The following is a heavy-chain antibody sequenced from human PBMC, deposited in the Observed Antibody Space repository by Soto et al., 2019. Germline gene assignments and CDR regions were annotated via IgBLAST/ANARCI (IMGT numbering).Heavy chain of an antibody. Sequence: SETLSLTCAVYGGSFSGYYWSWIRQPPGKGLEWIGEINHSGSTNYNPSLKSGVTKSVDTSKNQCSLKLSSVTAADTAVYYGARGRPRGSTYYYYYMDVWGKGTTVTVSS. J-gene: IGHJ6*03. D-gene: IGHD3-16*01. CDR3: ARGRPRGSTYYYYYMDV. V-gene: IGHV4-34*01. CDR2: INHSGST. CDR1: GGSFSGYY.